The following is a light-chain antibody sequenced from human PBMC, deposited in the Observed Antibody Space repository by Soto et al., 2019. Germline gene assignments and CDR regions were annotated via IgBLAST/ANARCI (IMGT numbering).Light chain of an antibody. Sequence: QSVLTQPPSASGTPGQRVTISCSGSSSNIGSNPVNWYQQLPGTAPNVLIYTNNQRPSGVPDRFSGSKSDTSASLAISGLQSEDEADYFCAAWDDSLNGVVFGGGTKVTVL. CDR1: SSNIGSNP. CDR3: AAWDDSLNGVV. J-gene: IGLJ2*01. V-gene: IGLV1-44*01. CDR2: TNN.